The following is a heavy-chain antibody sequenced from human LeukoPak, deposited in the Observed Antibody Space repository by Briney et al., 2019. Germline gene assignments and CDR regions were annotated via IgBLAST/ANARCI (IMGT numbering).Heavy chain of an antibody. D-gene: IGHD3-16*02. CDR2: IYYSGST. CDR3: ARGLPLLSVDY. Sequence: SETLSLTCTVSGGSISSYYWSWIRQPPGKGLEWIGYIYYSGSTNYNPSLKSRVTISVDTSKNQFSLKLSSVTAADTAVYYCARGLPLLSVDYWGQGTLVTVSS. V-gene: IGHV4-59*01. CDR1: GGSISSYY. J-gene: IGHJ4*02.